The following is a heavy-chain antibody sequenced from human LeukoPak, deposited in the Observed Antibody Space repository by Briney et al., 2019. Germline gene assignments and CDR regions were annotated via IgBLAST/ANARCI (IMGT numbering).Heavy chain of an antibody. CDR3: ARDPRRPTPDCTSTSCYENYFDP. V-gene: IGHV4-38-2*02. Sequence: KASETLSLTCAVSGYSINNGYQWAWIRQSPGRGLEWIGSIYHNGGAHYNPSLRSRVVISVDTSNNQFSLRLSSVTVADTAVYYCARDPRRPTPDCTSTSCYENYFDPWGRGTLVTVSS. CDR2: IYHNGGA. CDR1: GYSINNGYQ. J-gene: IGHJ5*02. D-gene: IGHD2-2*01.